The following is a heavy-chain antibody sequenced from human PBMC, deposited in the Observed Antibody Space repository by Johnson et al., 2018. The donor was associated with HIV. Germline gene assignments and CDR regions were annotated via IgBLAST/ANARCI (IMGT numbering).Heavy chain of an antibody. J-gene: IGHJ3*02. D-gene: IGHD4-23*01. CDR3: AKDRRSFYGGKAADVFDI. CDR1: GFTFSSYA. Sequence: QVQLVESGGGVVQPGRSLRLSCAASGFTFSSYAMHWVRQAPGKGLEWVAVISYDGSNKYYGDSVKGRFTISRDNSKNTLYLQMNSLRAEDTAVYYCAKDRRSFYGGKAADVFDIWGQGTMVTVSS. V-gene: IGHV3-30-3*01. CDR2: ISYDGSNK.